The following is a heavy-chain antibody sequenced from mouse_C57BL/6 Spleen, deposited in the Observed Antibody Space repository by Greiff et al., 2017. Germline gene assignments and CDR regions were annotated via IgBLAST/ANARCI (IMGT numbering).Heavy chain of an antibody. D-gene: IGHD2-3*01. CDR3: ARDQDGYLFAY. CDR1: GFTFSSYA. J-gene: IGHJ3*01. Sequence: DVKLVESGGGLVKPGGSLKLSCAASGFTFSSYAMSWVRQTPEKRLEWVATISDGGSYTYYPDNVQGRFTISRDNAKNNLYLQMSHLKSEDTAMYYCARDQDGYLFAYWGQGTLVTVSA. V-gene: IGHV5-4*01. CDR2: ISDGGSYT.